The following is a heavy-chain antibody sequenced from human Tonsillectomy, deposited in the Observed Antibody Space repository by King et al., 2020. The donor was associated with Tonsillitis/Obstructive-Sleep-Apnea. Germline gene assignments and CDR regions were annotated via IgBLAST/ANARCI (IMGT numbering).Heavy chain of an antibody. CDR1: GFTFSSYA. Sequence: QLVQSGGGVVQPGRSLRLSCAASGFTFSSYAMHWVRQAPGKGLEWVAVISYDGSNKYYADSVKGRFTISRDNSKNTLYLQMNSLRAEDTAVYYCVRQPTAYYYYSYYMGVWGKGTTVTVSS. V-gene: IGHV3-30*04. D-gene: IGHD4-11*01. J-gene: IGHJ6*03. CDR3: VRQPTAYYYYSYYMGV. CDR2: ISYDGSNK.